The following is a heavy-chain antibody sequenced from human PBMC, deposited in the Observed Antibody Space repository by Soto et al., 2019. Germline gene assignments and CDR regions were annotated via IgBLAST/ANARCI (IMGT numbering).Heavy chain of an antibody. V-gene: IGHV3-13*05. Sequence: EVQLVESGGGLVQPGGSLRLSCEASGFTFRNYAMHWVRQGTGNGLEWVSGISAAGDPDYADSVEGRFTISRENAQNSFFLQMNSLRVGDTAVYYCARTDRDFYGLDVWGQGTTVIVSS. CDR2: ISAAGDP. J-gene: IGHJ6*02. CDR3: ARTDRDFYGLDV. CDR1: GFTFRNYA.